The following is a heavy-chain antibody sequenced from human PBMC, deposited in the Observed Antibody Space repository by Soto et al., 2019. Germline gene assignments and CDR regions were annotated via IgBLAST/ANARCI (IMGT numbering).Heavy chain of an antibody. V-gene: IGHV3-23*01. D-gene: IGHD3-22*01. CDR3: AKEADISGYHPDY. Sequence: TGGSLRFSCAASGFTFSSYAMSWVRQAPGKGLEWVSVISGSGGSTHYADSVKGRSTISRDNSKNTLYLQVNSLRAEDTAVYYCAKEADISGYHPDYWGQGTQVTVSS. J-gene: IGHJ4*02. CDR2: ISGSGGST. CDR1: GFTFSSYA.